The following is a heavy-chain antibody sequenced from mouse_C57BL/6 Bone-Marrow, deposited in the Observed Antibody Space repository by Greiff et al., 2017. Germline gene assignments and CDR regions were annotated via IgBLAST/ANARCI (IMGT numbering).Heavy chain of an antibody. Sequence: EVQLQQSGPELVKPGASVKISCKASGYTFTDYYMNWVKQSHGQSLEWIGDINPNYGGTSYNQKFKGKATLTVDKSSSTAYMQLRSLTSEDSAGYYCASSATGVVDYWGQGTTVTVSS. D-gene: IGHD1-1*01. CDR3: ASSATGVVDY. J-gene: IGHJ2*01. V-gene: IGHV1-26*01. CDR1: GYTFTDYY. CDR2: INPNYGGT.